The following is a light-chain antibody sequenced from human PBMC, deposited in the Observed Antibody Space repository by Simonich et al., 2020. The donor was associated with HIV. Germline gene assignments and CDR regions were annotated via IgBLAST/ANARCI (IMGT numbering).Light chain of an antibody. Sequence: EIVMTQSPATLSVSPGERATLPCRASQSVSSNLAWYQQKPGQAPRLLIYGASTRATGIPARFSGSGSGTAFTLTISSLQSEDFAVYYCQQYGSSPMTFGQGTKVEIK. J-gene: IGKJ1*01. CDR3: QQYGSSPMT. CDR2: GAS. CDR1: QSVSSN. V-gene: IGKV3-15*01.